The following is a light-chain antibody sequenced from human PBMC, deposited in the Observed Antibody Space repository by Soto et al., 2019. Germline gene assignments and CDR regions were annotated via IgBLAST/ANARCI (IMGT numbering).Light chain of an antibody. CDR2: TGS. Sequence: DIQMTQSPSYVSASVGDRVAITCRASQGIKNWLAWYQQKPGKAPNLLIYTGSSLQSGVPSRFSGSGSGTDFTLTINSLRPEDFATYYCQQGASFPITFGQGTRLEIK. V-gene: IGKV1-12*01. CDR3: QQGASFPIT. CDR1: QGIKNW. J-gene: IGKJ5*01.